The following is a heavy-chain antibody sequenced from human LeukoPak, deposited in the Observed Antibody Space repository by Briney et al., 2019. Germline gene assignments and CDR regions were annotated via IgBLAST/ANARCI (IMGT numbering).Heavy chain of an antibody. D-gene: IGHD2-15*01. CDR1: GFTFSSYG. Sequence: GGSLRLSCAASGFTFSSYGMHWVRQAPGKGLEWVAFLRHDGSNKYYADSVKGRFTISRDNSKNTLYLQMNSLRAEDTAVYYCAKASGLLPRSAAFDIWGQGTMVTVSS. CDR3: AKASGLLPRSAAFDI. V-gene: IGHV3-30*02. CDR2: LRHDGSNK. J-gene: IGHJ3*02.